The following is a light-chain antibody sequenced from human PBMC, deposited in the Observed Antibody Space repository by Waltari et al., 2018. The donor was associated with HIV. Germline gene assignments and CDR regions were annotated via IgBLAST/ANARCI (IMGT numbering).Light chain of an antibody. J-gene: IGKJ1*01. V-gene: IGKV2-28*01. CDR3: MHGQQTPV. Sequence: DIAMIQSPDSLAVSPGESASISCRSSQNLLHTNGHNYLDWYLPRPGQAPELLIYLGSQRASGVPDRIAGSGSGTSFILKINRVEAEDVGVYYCMHGQQTPVFGQGTKVEIK. CDR1: QNLLHTNGHNY. CDR2: LGS.